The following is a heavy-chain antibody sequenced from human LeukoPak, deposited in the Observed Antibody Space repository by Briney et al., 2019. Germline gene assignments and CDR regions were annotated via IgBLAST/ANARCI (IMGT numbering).Heavy chain of an antibody. D-gene: IGHD1-20*01. CDR3: ARMVDNWNYFDY. Sequence: GASVKVSCKASGGTFSSYAISWVRQAPGQGLEWMGGIIPIFGTANYAQKFQGRVTITADESTSTAYMELSSLRSEDTAVYYCARMVDNWNYFDYWGQGTLVTVSS. CDR2: IIPIFGTA. V-gene: IGHV1-69*13. J-gene: IGHJ4*02. CDR1: GGTFSSYA.